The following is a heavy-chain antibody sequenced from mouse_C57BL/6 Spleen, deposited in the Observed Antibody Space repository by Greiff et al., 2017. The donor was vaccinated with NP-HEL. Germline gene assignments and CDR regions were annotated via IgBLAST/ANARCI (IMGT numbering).Heavy chain of an antibody. CDR1: GFTFSDYG. J-gene: IGHJ3*01. CDR2: ISSGSSTI. D-gene: IGHD2-3*01. V-gene: IGHV5-17*01. Sequence: EVMLVESGGGLVKPGGSLKLSCAASGFTFSDYGMHWVRQAPEKGLEWVAYISSGSSTIYYADTVKGRFTISRDNAKNTLFLQMTSLRSEDTAMYYCARNDGYYWFAYWGQGTLVTVSA. CDR3: ARNDGYYWFAY.